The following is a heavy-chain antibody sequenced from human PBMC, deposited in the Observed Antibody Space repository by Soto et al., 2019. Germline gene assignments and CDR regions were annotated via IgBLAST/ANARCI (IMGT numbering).Heavy chain of an antibody. CDR1: GFMFNDYY. V-gene: IGHV3-11*01. D-gene: IGHD6-13*01. Sequence: GGSLRLSCAASGFMFNDYYMNWIRQAPGKGLEWVSSISSDGTTTYYPDSLRGRFTISRDNAKNSLYLQMNSLSGDDTAVYFCWRLGWSSRSYLDYSGQAALVTLSS. CDR2: ISSDGTTT. CDR3: WRLGWSSRSYLDY. J-gene: IGHJ4*02.